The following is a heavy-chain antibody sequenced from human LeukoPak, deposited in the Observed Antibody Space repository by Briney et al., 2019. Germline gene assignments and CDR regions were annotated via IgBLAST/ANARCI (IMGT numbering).Heavy chain of an antibody. CDR2: ISGSAYNT. CDR1: GFTFSSYG. D-gene: IGHD1-26*01. J-gene: IGHJ4*02. Sequence: GGSLRLSCPASGFTFSSYGMSWVRQAPGKGLAWVSTISGSAYNTYYADSVHGRFTISRDNSANTLYLQMNSLGAEDTALYYCAKHSGSYFIYYVDSWGQGTLVTVSS. V-gene: IGHV3-23*01. CDR3: AKHSGSYFIYYVDS.